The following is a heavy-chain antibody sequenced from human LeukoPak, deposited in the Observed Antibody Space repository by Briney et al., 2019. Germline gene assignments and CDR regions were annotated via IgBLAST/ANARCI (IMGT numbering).Heavy chain of an antibody. V-gene: IGHV4-61*01. CDR2: IYYSGTT. CDR3: ARDGGAPDY. J-gene: IGHJ4*02. CDR1: GGFVSSGSYY. D-gene: IGHD3-16*01. Sequence: SETLSLTCTVSGGFVSSGSYYWSWIRQPPGKGLEWVGYIYYSGTTNYNPSLKSRVTISVDRSKNQFSLKLSSVTAADTAVYYCARDGGAPDYWGQGTLVTVSS.